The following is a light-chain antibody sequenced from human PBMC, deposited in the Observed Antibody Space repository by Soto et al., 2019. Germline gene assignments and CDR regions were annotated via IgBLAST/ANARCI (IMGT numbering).Light chain of an antibody. J-gene: IGKJ1*01. CDR3: QPRAKWPRT. CDR1: QSVSNS. V-gene: IGKV3-11*01. Sequence: PGERATLSCWASQSVSNSLAWFQQRPGQAPRLLIYGASDRATGIPARFSGTGSGTDFTLTISSLEPEDFAVYYCQPRAKWPRTFGQGTKVEIK. CDR2: GAS.